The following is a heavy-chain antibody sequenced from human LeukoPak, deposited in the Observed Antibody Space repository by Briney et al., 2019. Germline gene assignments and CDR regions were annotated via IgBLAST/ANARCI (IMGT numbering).Heavy chain of an antibody. CDR3: ARDMSIAARSVAFDI. CDR2: IIPIFGTA. Sequence: SVKVSCKASGGTFSSCAISWVRQAPGQGLEWMGRIIPIFGTANYAQKFQGRVTITTDESTSTACMELSSLRSEDAAVYYCARDMSIAARSVAFDIWGQGTMVTVSS. V-gene: IGHV1-69*05. J-gene: IGHJ3*02. D-gene: IGHD6-6*01. CDR1: GGTFSSCA.